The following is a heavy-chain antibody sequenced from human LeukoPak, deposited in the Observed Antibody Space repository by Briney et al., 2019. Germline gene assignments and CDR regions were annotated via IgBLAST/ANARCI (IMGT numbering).Heavy chain of an antibody. CDR3: AKGYYDFWSGYRSNGMDV. CDR1: GFTFSSYA. V-gene: IGHV3-23*01. Sequence: GGSLRLSCAASGFTFSSYAMSWVRQAPGKGLEWVSAISVSGGSTYYADSVKGRFTISRDNSKNTLYLQVNSLRAEDTAVYYCAKGYYDFWSGYRSNGMDVWGQGTTVTVSS. J-gene: IGHJ6*02. CDR2: ISVSGGST. D-gene: IGHD3-3*01.